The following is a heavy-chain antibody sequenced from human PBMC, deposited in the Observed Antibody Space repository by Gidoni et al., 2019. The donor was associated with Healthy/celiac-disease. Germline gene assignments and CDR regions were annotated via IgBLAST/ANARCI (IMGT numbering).Heavy chain of an antibody. V-gene: IGHV3-7*01. D-gene: IGHD3-9*01. Sequence: EVQLVESGGGLVQPGGSLSLSCAASGFTFSSYLMRWVRQAPGKGLEGVANIKQDGSEKYYVDSVKGRFTISRDNAKNSLYLQMNSLRAEDTAVYYCARDHRTYYDIVTGPKGYFDYWGQGTLVTVSS. CDR1: GFTFSSYL. CDR2: IKQDGSEK. CDR3: ARDHRTYYDIVTGPKGYFDY. J-gene: IGHJ4*02.